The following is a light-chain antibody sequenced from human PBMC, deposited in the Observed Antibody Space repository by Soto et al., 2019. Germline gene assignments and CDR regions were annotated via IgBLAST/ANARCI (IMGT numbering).Light chain of an antibody. Sequence: EIVLTHSPATLSLSPGERATLSCRASQTLSGNYLPWFQQKPGQPPWLFIYGAYTRAAGVPDRFCASGSGTDFSPTINRLEPEDFAVYYCHHYSPAPWMVCQGTKVEV. J-gene: IGKJ1*01. CDR3: HHYSPAPWM. CDR1: QTLSGNY. V-gene: IGKV3-20*01. CDR2: GAY.